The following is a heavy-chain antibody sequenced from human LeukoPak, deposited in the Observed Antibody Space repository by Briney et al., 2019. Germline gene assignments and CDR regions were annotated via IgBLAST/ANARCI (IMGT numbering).Heavy chain of an antibody. J-gene: IGHJ4*02. Sequence: GGSLRLSCAASGFIFSNYSMNWVRQAPGKGLGWVSYISSSSSLIYYTNSAKGRFTISRDNAKNSLYLQMKSLTAEDTAVYYCARDQRDYFDYWGRGTLVAVSS. V-gene: IGHV3-48*04. CDR3: ARDQRDYFDY. CDR1: GFIFSNYS. CDR2: ISSSSSLI. D-gene: IGHD2-2*01.